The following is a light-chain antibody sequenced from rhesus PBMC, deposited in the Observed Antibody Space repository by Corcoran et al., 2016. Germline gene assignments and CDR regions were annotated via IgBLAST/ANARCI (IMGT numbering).Light chain of an antibody. CDR2: KAS. J-gene: IGKJ3*01. Sequence: DIQMTQSPSSLSASVGDTVTITCRASQGISRWLAWYQQKPGKAPTLLIDKASNLQSGVPSSCSGSGSGTDLPLTIGSLKSDDFATYYYHQYTSRPLTFSPGTKLDIK. V-gene: IGKV1-22*01. CDR3: HQYTSRPLT. CDR1: QGISRW.